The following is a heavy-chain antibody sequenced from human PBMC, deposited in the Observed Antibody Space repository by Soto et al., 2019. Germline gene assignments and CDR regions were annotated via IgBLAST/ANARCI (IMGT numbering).Heavy chain of an antibody. V-gene: IGHV1-18*04. Sequence: GASVKVSCKASGYTFTSYGISWVRQAPGQGLEWMGWISAYNGNTNYAQKLQGRVTMTTDTSTSTAYMELRSLRSDDTAVYYCARDGAHPSEYSSSSDNYYGMDVWGRGTTVTVSS. CDR2: ISAYNGNT. J-gene: IGHJ6*02. CDR3: ARDGAHPSEYSSSSDNYYGMDV. D-gene: IGHD6-6*01. CDR1: GYTFTSYG.